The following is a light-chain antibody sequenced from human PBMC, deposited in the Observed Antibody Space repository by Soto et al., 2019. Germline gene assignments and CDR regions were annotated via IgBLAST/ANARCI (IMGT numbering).Light chain of an antibody. CDR1: QSVGIN. V-gene: IGKV3-15*01. CDR2: GAS. CDR3: QQYDNWPRT. J-gene: IGKJ1*01. Sequence: EIGMTQSPATLSVSPGERATLSCRASQSVGINLAWYRHKRGQSPRLLIYGASTRATGLPARFSGSGSGTDFTLPISSLQSEDFAVDYCQQYDNWPRTFGQGTKVEIE.